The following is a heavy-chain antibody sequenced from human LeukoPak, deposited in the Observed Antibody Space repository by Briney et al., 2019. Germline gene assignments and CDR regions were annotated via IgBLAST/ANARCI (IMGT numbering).Heavy chain of an antibody. D-gene: IGHD3-22*01. Sequence: GGSLRLSCAASGFTVSSNYMSWVRQAPGKGLEWVSVIYSGGSTYYADSVKGRFTISRDNSKNTLYLQMNSLRAEDTAVYYCARMPYYYDSSGYYYSYYFDYWGQGTLVTVSS. J-gene: IGHJ4*02. CDR1: GFTVSSNY. CDR2: IYSGGST. CDR3: ARMPYYYDSSGYYYSYYFDY. V-gene: IGHV3-53*01.